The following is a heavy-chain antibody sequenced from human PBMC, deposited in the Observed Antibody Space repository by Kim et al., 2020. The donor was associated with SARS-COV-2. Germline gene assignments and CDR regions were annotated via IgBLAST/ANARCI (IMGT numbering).Heavy chain of an antibody. CDR2: INHSGST. D-gene: IGHD6-19*01. V-gene: IGHV4-34*01. CDR3: ARGTRQWLSRHYYYYMDV. J-gene: IGHJ6*03. Sequence: SETLSLTCAVYGGSFSGYYWSGIRQPPGKGLEWIGEINHSGSTNYNPSLKSRVTISVDTSKNQFSLKLSSVTAADTAVYYCARGTRQWLSRHYYYYMDVWGKGTTVTVSS. CDR1: GGSFSGYY.